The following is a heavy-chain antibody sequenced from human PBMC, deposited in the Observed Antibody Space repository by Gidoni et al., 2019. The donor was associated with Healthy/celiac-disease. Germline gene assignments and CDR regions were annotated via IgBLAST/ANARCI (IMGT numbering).Heavy chain of an antibody. J-gene: IGHJ4*02. Sequence: QVQLVESVGGVVQPGRSLRLSCAASGFTFRNFNMHWVRQAPGKGLEWVARLSYDGTNKDYAASVRGRFTISRDNSKNVVYLQMNSLRPEDTAIYYCTKGRLQTSYYFDSWGQGTLVTVSS. CDR1: GFTFRNFN. V-gene: IGHV3-30*18. CDR3: TKGRLQTSYYFDS. CDR2: LSYDGTNK. D-gene: IGHD1-1*01.